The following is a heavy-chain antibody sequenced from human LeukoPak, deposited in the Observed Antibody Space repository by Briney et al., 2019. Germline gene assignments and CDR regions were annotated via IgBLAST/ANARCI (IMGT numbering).Heavy chain of an antibody. D-gene: IGHD6-6*01. J-gene: IGHJ5*02. Sequence: PGGSLRLSCASSGFTFSIYSMNWVRQAPGKGLEWVSSICSSSSFIYYADSVKGRFTISRDNAKNSLYLQMNSLRAEDTAVYYCARSIAAGRGNWFDPWGQGTLVTVSS. CDR3: ARSIAAGRGNWFDP. V-gene: IGHV3-21*01. CDR2: ICSSSSFI. CDR1: GFTFSIYS.